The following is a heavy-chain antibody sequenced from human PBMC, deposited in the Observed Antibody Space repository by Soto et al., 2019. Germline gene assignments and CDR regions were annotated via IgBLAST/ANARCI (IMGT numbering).Heavy chain of an antibody. CDR1: HGATERRTC. V-gene: IGHV4-4*02. Sequence: LSVKRSGRHGATERRTCMPCFRQPPGKGLEWIGEIYHSGSTNYNPSLKSRVTISVDKSKNQFSLKLSSVTAADTAVYYCARGISGGRHFDYWGQGTLVTVS. D-gene: IGHD2-15*01. J-gene: IGHJ4*02. CDR2: IYHSGST. CDR3: ARGISGGRHFDY.